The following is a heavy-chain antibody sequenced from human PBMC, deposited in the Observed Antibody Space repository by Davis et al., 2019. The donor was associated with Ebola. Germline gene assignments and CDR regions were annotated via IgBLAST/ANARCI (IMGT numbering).Heavy chain of an antibody. J-gene: IGHJ4*02. CDR1: GGSFSGYY. D-gene: IGHD5-18*01. V-gene: IGHV4-34*01. Sequence: PSETLSLTCAVYGGSFSGYYWSWIRQPPEKGLEWIGEINHSGSTNYNPSLKSRVTISADTSKNQFSLKLSSVTAADTAVYYCARGPGYNYGRNFDFWGQGTLVTVSS. CDR2: INHSGST. CDR3: ARGPGYNYGRNFDF.